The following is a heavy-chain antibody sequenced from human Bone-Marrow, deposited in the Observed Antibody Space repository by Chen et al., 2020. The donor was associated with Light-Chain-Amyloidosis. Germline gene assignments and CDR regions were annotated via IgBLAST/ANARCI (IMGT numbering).Heavy chain of an antibody. CDR1: GFTYKKWA. V-gene: IGHV3-9*01. CDR3: TQDGVPGGADF. J-gene: IGHJ4*02. Sequence: EVQMVESGGGLVQPGRSLRLSCVTSGFTYKKWAITWVRQAPGKGLEWVSGFDYNSGRKDYADSVRGRFTVSSDSSKNSLFLEMNSLRVEDTALYYCTQDGVPGGADFWGPGTMVTVSS. D-gene: IGHD1-1*01. CDR2: FDYNSGRK.